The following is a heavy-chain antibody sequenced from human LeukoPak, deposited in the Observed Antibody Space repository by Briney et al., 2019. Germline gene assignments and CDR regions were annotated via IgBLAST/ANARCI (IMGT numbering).Heavy chain of an antibody. CDR2: IIPIFGTA. CDR3: ARWGSGYDYFAY. D-gene: IGHD5-12*01. J-gene: IGHJ4*02. CDR1: GGTFSSYA. V-gene: IGHV1-69*13. Sequence: ASVKVSCKASGGTFSSYAISWVRQAPGQGLEWMGGIIPIFGTANYAQKFQGRVTITADESTSTAYMELSSLRSEDTAVYSCARWGSGYDYFAYWGQGTLVTVSS.